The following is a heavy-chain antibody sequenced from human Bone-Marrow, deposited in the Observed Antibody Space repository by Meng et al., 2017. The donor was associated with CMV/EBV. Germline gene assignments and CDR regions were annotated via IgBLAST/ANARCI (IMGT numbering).Heavy chain of an antibody. V-gene: IGHV3-30*04. CDR1: GFTFSSYA. CDR2: ISYDGSNK. Sequence: GESLKISCAASGFTFSSYAMHWVRQAPGKGLEWVAVISYDGSNKYYADSVKGRFTISRDNSKNTLYLQMNSLRAEDTAVYYCARLMRTYGQWLPTSPWGQGTLVTVSS. CDR3: ARLMRTYGQWLPTSP. J-gene: IGHJ5*02. D-gene: IGHD6-19*01.